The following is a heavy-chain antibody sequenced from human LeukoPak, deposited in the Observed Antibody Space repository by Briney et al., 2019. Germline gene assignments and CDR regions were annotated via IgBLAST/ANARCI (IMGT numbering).Heavy chain of an antibody. J-gene: IGHJ4*02. CDR1: VGSISSYY. D-gene: IGHD6-19*01. CDR2: IYTTGST. Sequence: PSETLSLTCTVSVGSISSYYWGWIRQPAGKGLEWIGRIYTTGSTNYSPSLKSRVTMSVDTSKNQFSLRLSSVTAADTAVYYCVRGPYSSAWYSIDYWGQGTLVTVSS. V-gene: IGHV4-4*07. CDR3: VRGPYSSAWYSIDY.